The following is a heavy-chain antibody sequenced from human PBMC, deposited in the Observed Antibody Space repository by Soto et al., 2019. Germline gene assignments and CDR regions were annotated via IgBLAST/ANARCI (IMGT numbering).Heavy chain of an antibody. J-gene: IGHJ4*02. CDR1: GFNVGAFA. CDR2: ISVSDAFI. CDR3: TRETVAGITGLDY. D-gene: IGHD1-20*01. V-gene: IGHV3-23*01. Sequence: EVRLLESGGDLVQPGGSLRLSCAASGFNVGAFAVNWVRQAPGKGLEWVSGISVSDAFIYYADSVRGRFSISRDASENILYLQMNGLRVDDTALYYCTRETVAGITGLDYWGPGTLVTVSS.